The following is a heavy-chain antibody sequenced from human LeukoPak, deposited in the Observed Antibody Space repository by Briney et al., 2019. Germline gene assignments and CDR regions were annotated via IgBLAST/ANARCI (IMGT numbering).Heavy chain of an antibody. CDR3: ARDLVGQWLVKTSVNWFDP. D-gene: IGHD6-19*01. V-gene: IGHV3-48*01. J-gene: IGHJ5*02. Sequence: HAGGSLRLSCAASGFTFSSYSMNWVRQAPGKGLEWVSYISSSSSTIYYADSVKGRFTISRDNAKNSLYLQMNSLRAEDTAVYYCARDLVGQWLVKTSVNWFDPWGQGTLVTVSS. CDR2: ISSSSSTI. CDR1: GFTFSSYS.